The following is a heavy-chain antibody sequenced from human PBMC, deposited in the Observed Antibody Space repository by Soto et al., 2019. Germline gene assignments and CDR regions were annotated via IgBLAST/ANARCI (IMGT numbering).Heavy chain of an antibody. V-gene: IGHV4-30-4*01. D-gene: IGHD3-22*01. J-gene: IGHJ4*02. CDR3: ARDTGGAYDPVE. CDR2: IYYSGST. Sequence: QVQLQESGPGLVKPSQTLSLTCTVSGGSTSSGDYYWSWIRQPPGKGLEWIGYIYYSGSTYYNPSRQRRVTMSVDTAKNQFSPKLSSVTAADTAVYYCARDTGGAYDPVEWGQGTLVTVSS. CDR1: GGSTSSGDYY.